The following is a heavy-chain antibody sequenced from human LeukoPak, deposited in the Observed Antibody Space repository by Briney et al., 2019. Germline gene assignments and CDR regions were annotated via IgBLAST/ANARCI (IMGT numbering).Heavy chain of an antibody. CDR3: ASGVVTAIRGYNWFDP. CDR2: IYYSGST. V-gene: IGHV4-39*07. CDR1: GGSISSSSYY. D-gene: IGHD2-21*02. Sequence: PSETLSLTCTVSGGSISSSSYYWGWIRQPPGKGLEWIGSIYYSGSTYYNPSLKSRVTISVDTSKNQFSLKLSSVTAADTAVYYCASGVVTAIRGYNWFDPWGQGTLVTVSS. J-gene: IGHJ5*02.